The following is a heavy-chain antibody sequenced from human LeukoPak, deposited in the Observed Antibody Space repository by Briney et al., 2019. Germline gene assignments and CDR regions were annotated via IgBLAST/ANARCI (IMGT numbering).Heavy chain of an antibody. Sequence: GGSLRLSCVASGFTFSSYNVNWVRQAPGKGLEWVSYISTNSGTIYYSDSVKGRFTISRDNVKNSLYLQMNSLRAEDTAMYYCARDGYSYGDAFDIWGQGTMVTVSS. J-gene: IGHJ3*02. CDR1: GFTFSSYN. V-gene: IGHV3-48*01. D-gene: IGHD5-18*01. CDR2: ISTNSGTI. CDR3: ARDGYSYGDAFDI.